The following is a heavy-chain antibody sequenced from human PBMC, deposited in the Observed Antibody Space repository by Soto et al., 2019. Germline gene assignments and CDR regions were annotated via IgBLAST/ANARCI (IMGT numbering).Heavy chain of an antibody. CDR2: ISSSSSTI. CDR1: GFTFSSYS. V-gene: IGHV3-48*02. D-gene: IGHD3-22*01. Sequence: GGSLRLSCAASGFTFSSYSMNWVRQAPGKGLEWVSYISSSSSTIYYADSVKGRFTISRDNAKNSLYLQMNSLRDEDTAVYYCERYVSYDPSGYLPLFNYWGQGTLATVSS. J-gene: IGHJ4*02. CDR3: ERYVSYDPSGYLPLFNY.